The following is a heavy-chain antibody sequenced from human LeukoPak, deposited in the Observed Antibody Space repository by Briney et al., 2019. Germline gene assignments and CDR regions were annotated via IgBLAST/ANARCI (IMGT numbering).Heavy chain of an antibody. Sequence: SETLSLTCAVYGGSFSGYYWSWIRQPPGKGLERIGEINHSGSTNYSPSLKSRVTISVDTSKNQFSLKLSSVTAADTAVYYCARGPSMYYDILTGFVTHFDYWGQGTLVTVSS. CDR3: ARGPSMYYDILTGFVTHFDY. V-gene: IGHV4-34*01. CDR1: GGSFSGYY. D-gene: IGHD3-9*01. CDR2: INHSGST. J-gene: IGHJ4*02.